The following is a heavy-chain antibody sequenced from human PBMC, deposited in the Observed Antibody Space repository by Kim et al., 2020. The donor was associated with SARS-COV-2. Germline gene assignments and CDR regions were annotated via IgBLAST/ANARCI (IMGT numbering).Heavy chain of an antibody. CDR3: AREGLNIVATTNYYFDY. V-gene: IGHV1-69*13. D-gene: IGHD5-12*01. Sequence: SVKVSCKASGGTFSSYAISWVRQAPGQGLEWMGGIIPIFGTANYAQKFQGRVTITADESTSTAYMELSSLRSEDTAVYYCAREGLNIVATTNYYFDYWGQGTLVTVSS. J-gene: IGHJ4*02. CDR1: GGTFSSYA. CDR2: IIPIFGTA.